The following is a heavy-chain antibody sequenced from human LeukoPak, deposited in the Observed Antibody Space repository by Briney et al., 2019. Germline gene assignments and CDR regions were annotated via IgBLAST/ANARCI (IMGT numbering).Heavy chain of an antibody. Sequence: RASVTVSCKASGGTFSRFAISWVRQAPGQGLEWMGKIIPTLAITDYSQKFQGRVTITADTSTGTAYMELSSLRSQDTAVYYCARPKYHDSSGYFADWGQGTLVTVSS. CDR2: IIPTLAIT. V-gene: IGHV1-69*04. D-gene: IGHD3-22*01. CDR3: ARPKYHDSSGYFAD. J-gene: IGHJ4*02. CDR1: GGTFSRFA.